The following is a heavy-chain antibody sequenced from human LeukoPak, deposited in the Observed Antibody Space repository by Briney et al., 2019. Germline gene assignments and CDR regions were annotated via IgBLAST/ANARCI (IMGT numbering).Heavy chain of an antibody. D-gene: IGHD3-10*01. Sequence: GESPEIPFKGSGSIFTNYWIGRVRQIPGKGLEWKVILYPGDPDTRYRPSFQSQVTISAGKSISTAYLQSNSRKASDTAMYYCARQSGSGSYRSSYVYWGQGTLVTVSS. CDR1: GSIFTNYW. CDR3: ARQSGSGSYRSSYVY. V-gene: IGHV5-51*01. CDR2: LYPGDPDT. J-gene: IGHJ4*02.